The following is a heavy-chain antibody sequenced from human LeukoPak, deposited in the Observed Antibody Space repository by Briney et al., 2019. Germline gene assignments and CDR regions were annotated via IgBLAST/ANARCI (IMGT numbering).Heavy chain of an antibody. CDR3: ATGPRNDP. CDR1: GYPFTKWE. Sequence: ASVKVSCKTSGYPFTKWEINWVRQAAGQGLEWLGWVHPDNGNTYYAQRFWGRVTMSRDTSTTTAYVELSGLRSNDTAVYFCATGPRNDPWGQGTLVTVSS. V-gene: IGHV1-8*01. CDR2: VHPDNGNT. D-gene: IGHD1-14*01. J-gene: IGHJ5*02.